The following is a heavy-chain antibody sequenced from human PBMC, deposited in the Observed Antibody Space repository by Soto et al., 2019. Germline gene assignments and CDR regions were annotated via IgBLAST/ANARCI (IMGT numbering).Heavy chain of an antibody. D-gene: IGHD2-8*01. J-gene: IGHJ4*02. CDR3: VKVMVYVLDY. V-gene: IGHV3-64D*06. CDR1: GFTFSSYA. CDR2: ISSNGGST. Sequence: GESLRLSCSASGFTFSSYAMHWVRQAPGRGLEYVSAISSNGGSTYYADSVKGRFTISRDNSKNTLYLQMSSLRAEDTAVYYCVKVMVYVLDYWGQGTLVTVSS.